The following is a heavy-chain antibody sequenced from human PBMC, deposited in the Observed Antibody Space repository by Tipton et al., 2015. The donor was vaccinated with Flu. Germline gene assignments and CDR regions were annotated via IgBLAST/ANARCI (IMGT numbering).Heavy chain of an antibody. V-gene: IGHV4-59*01. Sequence: GLVKPSETLSLTCTVSGGSISSYYWSWIRQPPGKGLEWIGYIYYSGSTNYNPSLKSRVTISVDTSKNQFSLKLSSVTAADTAVYYCARAYGSGSYIYYYGMDVWGQGTTVTVSS. J-gene: IGHJ6*02. CDR1: GGSISSYY. CDR3: ARAYGSGSYIYYYGMDV. D-gene: IGHD3-10*01. CDR2: IYYSGST.